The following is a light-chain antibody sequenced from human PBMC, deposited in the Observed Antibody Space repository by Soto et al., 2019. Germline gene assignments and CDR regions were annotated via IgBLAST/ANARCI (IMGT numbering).Light chain of an antibody. CDR2: DAS. CDR3: QQYDNLPIT. Sequence: DIQMTQSPSSLSASVGDRVTIXXXAXXXXXXXLNWYQQKPGKAPKLLIYDASNLETGVPSRFXXXGXGTDXXXTISSLXPEDIATYYCQQYDNLPITFGGGTKVEIK. V-gene: IGKV1-33*01. CDR1: XXXXXX. J-gene: IGKJ4*01.